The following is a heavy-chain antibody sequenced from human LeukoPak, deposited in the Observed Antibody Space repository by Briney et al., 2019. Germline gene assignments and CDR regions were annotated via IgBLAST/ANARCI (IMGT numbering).Heavy chain of an antibody. CDR3: ARRGDSSWSAY. CDR2: ISSSSSYI. J-gene: IGHJ4*02. Sequence: GGSLRLSCAASGFTFSSYSMNWVRQAPGKGLEWVSSISSSSSYIYYADSVKGRFTISRDNAKNSLYLQMNSLRAEDTAVYYCARRGDSSWSAYWGQGTLVTVSS. V-gene: IGHV3-21*01. CDR1: GFTFSSYS. D-gene: IGHD6-13*01.